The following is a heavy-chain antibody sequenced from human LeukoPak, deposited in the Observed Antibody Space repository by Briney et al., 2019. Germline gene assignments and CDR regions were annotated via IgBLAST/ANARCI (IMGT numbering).Heavy chain of an antibody. CDR1: GYTFTSYA. Sequence: ASVKVSCKASGYTFTSYAMHWVRQAPGQRLEWMGWVNPGNGNTKYSQKFQGRVTISRDTSASTAYMELSSLRSEDTAVYYCARGTTVMVTYWGQGTQVTVSS. CDR2: VNPGNGNT. V-gene: IGHV1-3*01. CDR3: ARGTTVMVTY. J-gene: IGHJ4*02. D-gene: IGHD5-18*01.